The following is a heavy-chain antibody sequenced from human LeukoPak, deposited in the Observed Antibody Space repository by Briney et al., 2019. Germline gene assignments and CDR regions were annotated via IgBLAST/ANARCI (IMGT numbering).Heavy chain of an antibody. CDR2: IIPILGIA. CDR1: GGTFSSYA. V-gene: IGHV1-69*04. J-gene: IGHJ6*02. Sequence: SVKVSCKASGGTFSSYAISWVRQAPGQGLEWMGRIIPILGIANYAQKFQGRVTITADKSTGTAYMELSSLRSEDTAVYYCARDVDIVVVPWVGQEPTYYYYGMDVWGQGTTVTVSS. D-gene: IGHD2-2*01. CDR3: ARDVDIVVVPWVGQEPTYYYYGMDV.